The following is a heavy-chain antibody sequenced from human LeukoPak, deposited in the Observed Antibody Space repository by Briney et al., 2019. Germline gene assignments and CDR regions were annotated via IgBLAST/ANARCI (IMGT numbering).Heavy chain of an antibody. Sequence: GGSLRLSCAASGFTFSSYSMNWVRQAPGKGLEWVSSISSSSSYIYYADSVKGRFTISRDSAKNSLYLQMNSLRAEDTAVYYCARVVTPRGYLDYWGQGTLVTVSS. D-gene: IGHD4-23*01. CDR3: ARVVTPRGYLDY. CDR2: ISSSSSYI. J-gene: IGHJ4*02. V-gene: IGHV3-21*01. CDR1: GFTFSSYS.